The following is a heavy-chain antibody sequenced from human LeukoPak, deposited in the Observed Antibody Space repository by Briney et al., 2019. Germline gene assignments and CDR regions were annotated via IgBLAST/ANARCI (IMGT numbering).Heavy chain of an antibody. D-gene: IGHD2-15*01. CDR1: GGTFSSYA. Sequence: SSVTVSCKASGGTFSSYAISWVRQAPGQGLEWMGGIIPILCKTNYAQKYQGRVTITTDESTSTACMELSSLRSEDTAVYYCARENCSGGSCWDPGAANNAFDIWGQGTMVTVSS. CDR2: IIPILCKT. V-gene: IGHV1-69*05. J-gene: IGHJ3*02. CDR3: ARENCSGGSCWDPGAANNAFDI.